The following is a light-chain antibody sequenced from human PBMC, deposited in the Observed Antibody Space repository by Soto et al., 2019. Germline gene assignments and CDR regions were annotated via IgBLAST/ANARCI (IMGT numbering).Light chain of an antibody. Sequence: DIQMTHSPSTLSASVGDRVTITCRASQSISSWLAWYQQKPGKAPKLLIYKASSLESGVPSRFSGSGSGTEFTLTIISLQPDDFATYYCQQYNSYRRAFGQGTKVEIK. CDR3: QQYNSYRRA. CDR2: KAS. V-gene: IGKV1-5*03. CDR1: QSISSW. J-gene: IGKJ1*01.